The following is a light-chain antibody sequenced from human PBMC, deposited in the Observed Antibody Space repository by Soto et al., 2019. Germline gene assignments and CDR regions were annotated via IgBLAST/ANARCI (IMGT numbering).Light chain of an antibody. Sequence: IVLTPSPGTLSLSPGGRATLSCRASQSVSSTSLAWYQQKPGQAPRVLIYGASSRATGIPDRFSGSGSGTDFTLTISRLEPEDFAVYYCHQYGNYGITFSQGTRLEIK. CDR3: HQYGNYGIT. CDR1: QSVSSTS. V-gene: IGKV3-20*01. J-gene: IGKJ5*01. CDR2: GAS.